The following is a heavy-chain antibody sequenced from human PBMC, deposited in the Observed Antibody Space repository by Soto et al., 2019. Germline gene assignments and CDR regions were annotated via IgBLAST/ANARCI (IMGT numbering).Heavy chain of an antibody. D-gene: IGHD3-10*01. CDR2: ISYDGSNK. CDR3: ASGHMGGFGELPDDY. CDR1: GFTFSSYA. Sequence: QVQLVESGGGVVQPGRSLRLSCAASGFTFSSYAMHWVRQAPGKGLEWVAVISYDGSNKYYADSVKGRFTISRDNSKNTLYLQMNSLRAEDTAVYYCASGHMGGFGELPDDYWGQGTLVTVSS. J-gene: IGHJ4*02. V-gene: IGHV3-30-3*01.